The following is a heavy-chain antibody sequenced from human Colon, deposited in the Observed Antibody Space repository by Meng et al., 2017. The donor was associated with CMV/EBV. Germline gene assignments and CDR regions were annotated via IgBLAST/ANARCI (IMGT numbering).Heavy chain of an antibody. V-gene: IGHV4-61*01. CDR1: GGSVISGSYY. CDR2: IYYIGDT. D-gene: IGHD2-15*01. Sequence: SETLSLTCTVSGGSVISGSYYWSWIRQSPGRGLEWIGYIYYIGDTTYNPSLKSRVTMSIDTSKNQFSLKLTSVTAADTAVYYCVRSKDIVIVEAAQAVFDIWGQGTMVTVSS. J-gene: IGHJ3*02. CDR3: VRSKDIVIVEAAQAVFDI.